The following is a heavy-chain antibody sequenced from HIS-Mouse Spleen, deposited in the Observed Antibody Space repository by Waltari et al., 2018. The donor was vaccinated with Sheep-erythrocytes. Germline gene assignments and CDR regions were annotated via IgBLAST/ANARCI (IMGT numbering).Heavy chain of an antibody. CDR1: GCSFDDYA. J-gene: IGHJ4*02. Sequence: EVQLVESGGGLVQPGRSLRLSCAASGCSFDDYAMHWVRQAPGKGRELVSGITWDRGSIGYTDAVKGRFTISRDNAKNSLYLQMNSLRAEDTALYYCAKDISRNIVVVPAAVGDYWGQGTLVTVSS. D-gene: IGHD2-2*01. CDR2: ITWDRGSI. CDR3: AKDISRNIVVVPAAVGDY. V-gene: IGHV3-9*01.